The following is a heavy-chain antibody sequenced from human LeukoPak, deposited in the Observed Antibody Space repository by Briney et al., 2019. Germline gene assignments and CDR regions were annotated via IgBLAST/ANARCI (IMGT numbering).Heavy chain of an antibody. V-gene: IGHV1-69*05. Sequence: SVKVSCKASGGTFSSYAISWVRQAPGQGLEWMGRIIPIFDTANYAQKFQGRVTITTDESTSTAYMELSSLRSEDTAVYYCARATSRGYSGYEGNWFDPWGQGTLVTVSS. CDR2: IIPIFDTA. J-gene: IGHJ5*02. CDR3: ARATSRGYSGYEGNWFDP. CDR1: GGTFSSYA. D-gene: IGHD5-12*01.